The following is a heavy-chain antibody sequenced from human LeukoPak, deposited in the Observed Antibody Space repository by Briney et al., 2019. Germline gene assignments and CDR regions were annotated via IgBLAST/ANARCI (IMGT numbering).Heavy chain of an antibody. J-gene: IGHJ5*02. CDR2: IRYDGNDE. CDR1: GFTFSNYG. Sequence: GGSLRLSCAVSGFTFSNYGMHWVRHAPGKGLEWVTFIRYDGNDEHYADSVKGRFIISRDNSKNTLYLQMNSLRNEDTAVYYCAKDVGYFDTGNRFDPWGQGTLVSVSS. CDR3: AKDVGYFDTGNRFDP. D-gene: IGHD3-9*01. V-gene: IGHV3-30*02.